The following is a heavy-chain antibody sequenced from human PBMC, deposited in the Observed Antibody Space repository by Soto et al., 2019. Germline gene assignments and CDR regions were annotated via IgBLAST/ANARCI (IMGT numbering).Heavy chain of an antibody. J-gene: IGHJ4*02. V-gene: IGHV6-1*01. CDR1: GDSVSRTSAA. D-gene: IGHD6-19*01. CDR2: TYYRSKWYS. CDR3: ARGSYYSGWV. Sequence: SQTLSLTCAISGDSVSRTSAAWSWIRQSPSRGLEWLGRTYYRSKWYSDYAVSVKSRITTNPDTSKNQFSLQLNSVTPEDTAVYYCARGSYYSGWVWGQGTLVTDSS.